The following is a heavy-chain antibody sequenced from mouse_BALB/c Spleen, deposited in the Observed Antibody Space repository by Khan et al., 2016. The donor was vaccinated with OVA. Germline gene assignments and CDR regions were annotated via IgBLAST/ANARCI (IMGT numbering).Heavy chain of an antibody. CDR3: ARGGAAYYRNDEGAMEY. V-gene: IGHV9-4*02. CDR2: INTHSGVP. CDR1: GYTFTTAG. J-gene: IGHJ4*01. Sequence: LVESGPELKKPGETVRISCKASGYTFTTAGIQWVQKMPGKGLKWIGWINTHSGVPKYAEDFKGRFAFSLAISVNTAYLQITNLKNEDTATYFCARGGAAYYRNDEGAMEYWGQGTSVTVAS. D-gene: IGHD2-14*01.